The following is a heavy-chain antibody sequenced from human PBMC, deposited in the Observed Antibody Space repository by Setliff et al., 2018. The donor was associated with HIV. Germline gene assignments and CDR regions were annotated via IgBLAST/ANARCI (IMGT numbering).Heavy chain of an antibody. V-gene: IGHV1-69*10. J-gene: IGHJ3*02. CDR2: IIPILGIA. Sequence: SVKVSCKASGGTFSSYAISWVRQAPGQGLEWMGGIIPILGIASYSQKFQGRVTITADKSTSTAYMELSSLRSDDTAVYYCAGPRGDEAFDIWGQGTMVTVSS. CDR1: GGTFSSYA. D-gene: IGHD3-10*01. CDR3: AGPRGDEAFDI.